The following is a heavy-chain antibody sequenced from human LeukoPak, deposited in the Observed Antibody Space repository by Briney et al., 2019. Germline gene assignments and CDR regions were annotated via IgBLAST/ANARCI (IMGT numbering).Heavy chain of an antibody. D-gene: IGHD6-6*01. V-gene: IGHV3-21*01. CDR3: ARDHQLCFDY. J-gene: IGHJ4*02. Sequence: GGSLRLSCAASGFTFSSYSMNWVRQAPGKGLEWVSSISSSSSYIYYADSVKGQFTISRDNAKNSLYLQMNSLRAEDTAVYYCARDHQLCFDYWGQGTLVTVSS. CDR1: GFTFSSYS. CDR2: ISSSSSYI.